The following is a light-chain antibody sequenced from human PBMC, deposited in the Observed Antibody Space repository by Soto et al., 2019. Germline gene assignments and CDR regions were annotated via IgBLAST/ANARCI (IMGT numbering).Light chain of an antibody. CDR3: LLSYSGARV. CDR1: TGAVTSGHY. Sequence: QAVVTQEPSLTVSPGGTVTLTCGSSTGAVTSGHYPYWFQQRPGQAPRTLIYDASYKHSWTPARFSGSLLGGKAALTLSGVQPEDEAEYYCLLSYSGARVIGGGTKLTVL. CDR2: DAS. J-gene: IGLJ2*01. V-gene: IGLV7-46*01.